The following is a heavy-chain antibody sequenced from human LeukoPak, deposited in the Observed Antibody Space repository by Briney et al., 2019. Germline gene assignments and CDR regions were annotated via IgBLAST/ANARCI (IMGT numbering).Heavy chain of an antibody. CDR3: ARDEWELIDY. D-gene: IGHD1-26*01. CDR1: GFTFSSYA. V-gene: IGHV3-23*01. CDR2: ISGSGGST. Sequence: GGSLRLSCAASGFTFSSYAMSWVRQALGEGLEWVSAISGSGGSTYYADSVKGRFTISRDNSKNTLYVQMNSLRAEDTAVYYCARDEWELIDYWGQGTLVTVSS. J-gene: IGHJ4*02.